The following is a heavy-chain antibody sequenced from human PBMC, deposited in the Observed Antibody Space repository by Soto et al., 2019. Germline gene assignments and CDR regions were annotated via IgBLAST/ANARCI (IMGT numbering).Heavy chain of an antibody. CDR3: TRDQGGSYDSWFDP. Sequence: PGGSLRLSCAASGFTFSSYGMHWVRQAPGKGLEWVAVIGTAGDTYYPGSVKGRFTISRENAKNSLYLQMNSLRAGDTAMYYCTRDQGGSYDSWFDPWGRGTLVTVSS. CDR1: GFTFSSYG. V-gene: IGHV3-13*01. CDR2: IGTAGDT. D-gene: IGHD1-26*01. J-gene: IGHJ5*02.